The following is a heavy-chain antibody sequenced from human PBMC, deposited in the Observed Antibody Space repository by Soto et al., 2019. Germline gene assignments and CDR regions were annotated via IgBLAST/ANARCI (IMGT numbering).Heavy chain of an antibody. D-gene: IGHD2-21*02. CDR3: AKDLTPYVVVTARGYYYYGMDV. CDR2: ISYDGSNK. CDR1: GFTFSSYG. V-gene: IGHV3-30*18. J-gene: IGHJ6*02. Sequence: GGSLRLSCAACGFTFSSYGMHWVRQAPGKGLEWVAVISYDGSNKYYADSVKGRFTISRDNSKNTLYLQMNSLRAEDTAVYYCAKDLTPYVVVTARGYYYYGMDVWGQGTTVTVSS.